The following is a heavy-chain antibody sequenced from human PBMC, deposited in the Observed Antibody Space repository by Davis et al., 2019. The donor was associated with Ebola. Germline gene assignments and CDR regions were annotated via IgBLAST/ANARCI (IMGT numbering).Heavy chain of an antibody. V-gene: IGHV6-1*01. CDR2: TYYRSKWYN. CDR1: GDSVSSNSAA. Sequence: SQTLSLTCAISGDSVSSNSAAWNWIRQSPSRGLEWLGRTYYRSKWYNDYAVSVKSRITINPDTSKNQFSLQLNSVTPEETAVYYWARDLEGATGTTGWDIYYYYGMDVWGQGTTVTVSS. D-gene: IGHD1-7*01. J-gene: IGHJ6*02. CDR3: ARDLEGATGTTGWDIYYYYGMDV.